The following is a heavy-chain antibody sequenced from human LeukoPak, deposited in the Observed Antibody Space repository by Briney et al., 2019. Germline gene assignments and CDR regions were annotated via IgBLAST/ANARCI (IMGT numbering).Heavy chain of an antibody. D-gene: IGHD6-13*01. Sequence: ASVKVSCKASDFSFTSYGMSWVRQAPGQGLEWMGWISAYNGSTKYAQKLQGRVTMTTDTSTGTAYMELRSLRSDDTAVYYCARDLGEKQQLGRSSYGMDVWGQGTTVTVSS. J-gene: IGHJ6*02. CDR1: DFSFTSYG. CDR3: ARDLGEKQQLGRSSYGMDV. CDR2: ISAYNGST. V-gene: IGHV1-18*01.